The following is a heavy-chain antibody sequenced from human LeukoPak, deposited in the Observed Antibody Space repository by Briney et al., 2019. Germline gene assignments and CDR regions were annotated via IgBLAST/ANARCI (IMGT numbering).Heavy chain of an antibody. D-gene: IGHD3-22*01. V-gene: IGHV3-30*18. CDR2: ISYDGSNK. J-gene: IGHJ4*02. CDR1: GFTFSSYG. CDR3: AKGEIVVVTAYFDY. Sequence: GRSLRLSCAASGFTFSSYGMHWVRQAPGKGLEWVAVISYDGSNKYYADSVKGRFTISRDNSKNTLCLQMNSLRAEDTAVYYCAKGEIVVVTAYFDYWGQGTLVTVSS.